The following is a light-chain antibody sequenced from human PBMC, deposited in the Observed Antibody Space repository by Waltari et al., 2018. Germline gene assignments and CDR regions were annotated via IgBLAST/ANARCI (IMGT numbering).Light chain of an antibody. CDR3: SSYTGWIYV. CDR2: EVN. V-gene: IGLV2-14*02. Sequence: QSALTQPASVSGSPGQSITISCTGPSTDVGTYNSVSWYQQHPGKRPKLIIYEVNKRSSGVSNRVSGSKSGNTASLTISGLQTEDEADYYCSSYTGWIYVFGSGTKVTVL. J-gene: IGLJ1*01. CDR1: STDVGTYNS.